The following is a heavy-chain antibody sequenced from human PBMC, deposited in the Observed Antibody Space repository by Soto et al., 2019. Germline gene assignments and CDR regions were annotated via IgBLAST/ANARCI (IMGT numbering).Heavy chain of an antibody. CDR1: GGSFSGYY. D-gene: IGHD6-13*01. CDR3: ARGRGSGSAADPRNYYYYGMDV. J-gene: IGHJ6*02. V-gene: IGHV4-34*01. CDR2: INHSGST. Sequence: ATETLSLTFAVHGGSFSGYYWSWIRQPPGKGLEWIGEINHSGSTNYNPSLKSRVTISVDTSKNQFSLKLSSVTAADTAVYYCARGRGSGSAADPRNYYYYGMDVWGQGTTVTVSS.